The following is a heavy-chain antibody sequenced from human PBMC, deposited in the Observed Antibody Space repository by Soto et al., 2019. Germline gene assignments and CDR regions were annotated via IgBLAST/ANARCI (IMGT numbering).Heavy chain of an antibody. D-gene: IGHD2-15*01. Sequence: QVQLVESGGGLVKPGGSLRLSCAASGFSFSDYYMSWIRQAPGKGLEWVSYTSSSGSTTYYADSVKGRFTGSRDNAKDSLWLQVNSLRADDTAVYYCARNGYCSRDACSYGVDVWGQGTTVTVSS. J-gene: IGHJ6*02. CDR3: ARNGYCSRDACSYGVDV. CDR1: GFSFSDYY. V-gene: IGHV3-11*01. CDR2: TSSSGSTT.